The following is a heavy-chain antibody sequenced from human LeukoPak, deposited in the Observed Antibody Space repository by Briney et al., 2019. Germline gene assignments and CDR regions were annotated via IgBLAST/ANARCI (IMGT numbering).Heavy chain of an antibody. D-gene: IGHD6-19*01. CDR2: FSGSISKT. CDR3: AKQRAGSAWFTLDY. V-gene: IGHV3-23*01. Sequence: SGGSLRLSCTASGFTFGDYAMSWVRQAPGKGLXXXXXFSGSISKTYYAXXVRGRFTISRDNSKNTLYLQMSSLRAEDTALYYCAKQRAGSAWFTLDYWGPGTLVTVSS. CDR1: GFTFGDYA. J-gene: IGHJ4*02.